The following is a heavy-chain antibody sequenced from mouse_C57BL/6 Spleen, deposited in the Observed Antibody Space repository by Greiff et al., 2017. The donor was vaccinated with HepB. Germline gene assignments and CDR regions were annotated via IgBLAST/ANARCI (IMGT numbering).Heavy chain of an antibody. V-gene: IGHV5-4*01. J-gene: IGHJ2*01. CDR3: AREGYGSHYIDY. Sequence: EVKVEESGGGLVKPGGSLKLSCAASGFTFSSYAMSWVRQTPEKRLEWVATISDGGSYTYYPDNVKGRFTISRDNAKNNLYLQMSHLKSEDTAMYYCAREGYGSHYIDYWGQGTTLTVSS. D-gene: IGHD1-1*01. CDR2: ISDGGSYT. CDR1: GFTFSSYA.